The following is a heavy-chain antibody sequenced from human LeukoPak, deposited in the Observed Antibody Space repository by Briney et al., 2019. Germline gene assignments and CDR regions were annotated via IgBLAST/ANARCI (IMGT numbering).Heavy chain of an antibody. CDR2: ISGSGGST. D-gene: IGHD6-19*01. Sequence: GGSLRLSCAASGFTFSSYAMSWVRQAPGKGLEWVSAISGSGGSTYYADSVKGRFTISRGNSKNTLYLQMNSLRAEDTAVYYCAKGSGAWVAVAEWFDPWGQGTLVTVSS. J-gene: IGHJ5*02. CDR3: AKGSGAWVAVAEWFDP. CDR1: GFTFSSYA. V-gene: IGHV3-23*01.